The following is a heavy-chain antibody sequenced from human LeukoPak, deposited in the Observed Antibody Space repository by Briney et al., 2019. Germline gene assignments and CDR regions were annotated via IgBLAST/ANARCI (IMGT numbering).Heavy chain of an antibody. CDR1: GGSFSGYY. J-gene: IGHJ4*02. Sequence: SETLSLTCAVYGGSFSGYYWTWIRQPPGKGLEWIGEINHSGSTNYNPSLKSRVTISVDTSKNQFSLKLSSVIAADTAVYYCARVTGMVRGVITPRFDYWGQGTLVTVSS. CDR2: INHSGST. V-gene: IGHV4-34*01. D-gene: IGHD3-10*01. CDR3: ARVTGMVRGVITPRFDY.